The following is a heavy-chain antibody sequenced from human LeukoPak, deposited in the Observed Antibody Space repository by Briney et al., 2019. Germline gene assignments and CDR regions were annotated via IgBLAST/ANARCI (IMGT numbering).Heavy chain of an antibody. D-gene: IGHD6-13*01. J-gene: IGHJ4*02. V-gene: IGHV1-3*01. Sequence: ASVKVSCKASGYTFTSYAMHWVRQAPGQRLEWMGWINAGNGNTKYSQKFQGRVTITRDTSASTAYMELSSLRSEDTAVYYCAREANPIAGTHFDYWGQGTLVTVSS. CDR2: INAGNGNT. CDR3: AREANPIAGTHFDY. CDR1: GYTFTSYA.